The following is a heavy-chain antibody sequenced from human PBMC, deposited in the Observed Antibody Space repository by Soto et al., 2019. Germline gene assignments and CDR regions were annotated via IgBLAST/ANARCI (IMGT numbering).Heavy chain of an antibody. Sequence: PGGSLRLSCAASGFTFDDYAMHWVRQAPGKGLEWVSGISWNSGSIGYADSVKGRFTISRDNAKNSLYLQMNSLRAEDTALYYCAKTLTGSSFSYRYCFDYWGQGALVTVSS. V-gene: IGHV3-9*01. CDR3: AKTLTGSSFSYRYCFDY. J-gene: IGHJ4*02. D-gene: IGHD6-6*01. CDR1: GFTFDDYA. CDR2: ISWNSGSI.